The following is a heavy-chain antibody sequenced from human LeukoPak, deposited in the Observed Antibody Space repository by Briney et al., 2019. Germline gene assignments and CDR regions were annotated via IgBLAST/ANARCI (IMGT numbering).Heavy chain of an antibody. CDR1: GGSISSSNW. V-gene: IGHV4-4*02. Sequence: SETLSLTCAVSGGSISSSNWWSWVRQPPGKGLEWIGEIHPSGNTNYNPSLKSRVTISVDKSKNQFSLRLSSVTAADTAVYYCARTTEGGYSYGYFYYYYMDVWGKGTTVTISS. CDR2: IHPSGNT. J-gene: IGHJ6*03. D-gene: IGHD5-18*01. CDR3: ARTTEGGYSYGYFYYYYMDV.